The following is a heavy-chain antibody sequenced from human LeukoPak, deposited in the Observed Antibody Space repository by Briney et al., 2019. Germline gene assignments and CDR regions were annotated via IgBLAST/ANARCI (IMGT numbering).Heavy chain of an antibody. D-gene: IGHD3-10*01. CDR1: GGSFSGYC. Sequence: PSETLSLTCAVYGGSFSGYCWSWIRQPPGKGLEWIGEINHSGSTNYNPSLKSRVTISVDTSKNQFSLKLSSVTAADTAVYYCARGGRDTMVRGVIPLDYWGQGTLVTVSS. CDR3: ARGGRDTMVRGVIPLDY. J-gene: IGHJ4*02. V-gene: IGHV4-34*01. CDR2: INHSGST.